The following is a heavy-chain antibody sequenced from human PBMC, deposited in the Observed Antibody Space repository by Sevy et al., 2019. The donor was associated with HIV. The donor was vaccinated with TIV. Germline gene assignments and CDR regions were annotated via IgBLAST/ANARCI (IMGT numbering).Heavy chain of an antibody. CDR3: AREKVDTSMIFVEYYGMDV. CDR1: GFTFSTYD. D-gene: IGHD5-18*01. V-gene: IGHV3-30*02. Sequence: GGSLRLSCAASGFTFSTYDMHWVRQAPGKGLEWVAYIRYDGSNKYYGDSVKGRFTISRDNSKNALYLQMSSLRAEDTAVYYCAREKVDTSMIFVEYYGMDVWGQGTTVTVSS. CDR2: IRYDGSNK. J-gene: IGHJ6*02.